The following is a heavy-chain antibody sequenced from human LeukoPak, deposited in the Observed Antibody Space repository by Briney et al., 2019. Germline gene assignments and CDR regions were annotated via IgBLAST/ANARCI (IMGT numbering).Heavy chain of an antibody. CDR3: ARDAMRDYGDLAYYFDY. CDR1: GFTFSSYG. D-gene: IGHD4-17*01. Sequence: PGGSLRLSCAASGFTFSSYGMHWVRQAPGKGLEWVAVIWYDGSNEYYADSVKGRFTISRDNSKNTLYLQMNSLRAEDTAVYYCARDAMRDYGDLAYYFDYWGQGTLVTVSS. J-gene: IGHJ4*02. CDR2: IWYDGSNE. V-gene: IGHV3-33*01.